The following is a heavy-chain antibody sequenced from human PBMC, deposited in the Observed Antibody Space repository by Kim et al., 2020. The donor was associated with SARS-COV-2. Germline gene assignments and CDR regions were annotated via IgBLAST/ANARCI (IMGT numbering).Heavy chain of an antibody. Sequence: LKSRVTISVDTSKNQFSLKLSSVTAADTAVYYCARDSATVTTRRSHAFDIWGQGTMVTVSS. V-gene: IGHV4-31*02. D-gene: IGHD4-17*01. CDR3: ARDSATVTTRRSHAFDI. J-gene: IGHJ3*02.